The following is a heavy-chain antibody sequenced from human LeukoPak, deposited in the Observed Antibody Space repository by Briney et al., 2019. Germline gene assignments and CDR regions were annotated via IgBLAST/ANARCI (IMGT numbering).Heavy chain of an antibody. J-gene: IGHJ4*02. CDR3: AKPRAVGVNAFFDY. V-gene: IGHV3-23*01. Sequence: GGSLRHSCAASGFTFSSYAMRWVRQAPGKGLEWVSSVSGSGGSTYYADSVKGRFTISRDNSKNTLYLQMNSLRAEDTAVYYCAKPRAVGVNAFFDYWGQGTLVTVSS. CDR1: GFTFSSYA. CDR2: VSGSGGST.